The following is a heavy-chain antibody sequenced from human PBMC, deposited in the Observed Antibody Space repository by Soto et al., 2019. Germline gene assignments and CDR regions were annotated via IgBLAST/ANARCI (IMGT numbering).Heavy chain of an antibody. V-gene: IGHV3-73*02. J-gene: IGHJ6*02. Sequence: EVKLVESRGGLVQPGGSLKLSCAASGFTFSGSAVHWVRQASGKGLEWVGRIRSKANNYATAYAASVQGRFTIFRDDLKNTAYLQMNSLKTEDTAVYYCTNPQVYYGMDVWGQGTTVTVSS. CDR2: IRSKANNYAT. CDR1: GFTFSGSA. CDR3: TNPQVYYGMDV.